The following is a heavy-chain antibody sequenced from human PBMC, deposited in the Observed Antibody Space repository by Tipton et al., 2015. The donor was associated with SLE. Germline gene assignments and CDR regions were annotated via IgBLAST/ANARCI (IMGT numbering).Heavy chain of an antibody. D-gene: IGHD2-2*01. CDR3: ARPPLSYCASTSCFDV. V-gene: IGHV4-39*07. CDR1: GDSMTNSNFY. CDR2: MSYTGAS. J-gene: IGHJ4*02. Sequence: TLSLTCTVSGDSMTNSNFYWGWIRQPPGKGLEWIGSMSYTGASDCNASLKRRVTISLDTSKNQFSLNLRSVTAADTAVYYCARPPLSYCASTSCFDVWGQGTLVTVSS.